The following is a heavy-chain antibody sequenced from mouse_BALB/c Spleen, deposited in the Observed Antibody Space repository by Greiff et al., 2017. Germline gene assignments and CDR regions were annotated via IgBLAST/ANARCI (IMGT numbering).Heavy chain of an antibody. Sequence: EVQLVESGGGLVQPGGSRKLSCAASGFTFSSFGMHWVRQAPEKGLEWVAYISSGSSTIYYADTVKGRFTISRDTPKNTMFLQMTSLRSEDTAMYDCERPYGNYGYAMDYWGQGTSGTVSA. J-gene: IGHJ4*01. CDR3: ERPYGNYGYAMDY. CDR2: ISSGSSTI. V-gene: IGHV5-17*02. D-gene: IGHD2-1*01. CDR1: GFTFSSFG.